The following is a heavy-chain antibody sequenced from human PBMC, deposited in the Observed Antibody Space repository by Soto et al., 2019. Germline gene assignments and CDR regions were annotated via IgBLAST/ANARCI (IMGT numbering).Heavy chain of an antibody. CDR2: ISDSGTT. D-gene: IGHD3-10*01. Sequence: SATLSLTCTLFGGSIDSYYWSWIRQAPGKGLEWIGHISDSGTTNYNPSLGSRVTISVDTSRKSFSLKLSSVTAADTAVYFCARDRWMSGANWFDPWGPGTLVTVSS. CDR1: GGSIDSYY. CDR3: ARDRWMSGANWFDP. J-gene: IGHJ5*02. V-gene: IGHV4-59*12.